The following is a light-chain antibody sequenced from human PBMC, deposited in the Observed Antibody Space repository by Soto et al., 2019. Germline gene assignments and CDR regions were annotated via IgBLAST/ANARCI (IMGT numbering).Light chain of an antibody. CDR2: EVS. CDR3: SSYTSSSTLLV. CDR1: SSDVGGYNY. V-gene: IGLV2-14*01. J-gene: IGLJ2*01. Sequence: QAVVTQPASVSGSPGQSITISCTGTSSDVGGYNYVSWYQQDPGKAPKLMIYEVSNRPSGVSNRFSGSKSGNTASLTISGLQAEDEADYYCSSYTSSSTLLVFGGGTKVTVL.